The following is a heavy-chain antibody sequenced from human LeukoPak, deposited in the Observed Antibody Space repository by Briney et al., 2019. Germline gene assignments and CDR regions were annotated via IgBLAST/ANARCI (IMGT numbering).Heavy chain of an antibody. CDR3: ARVADYGGNSVFDY. D-gene: IGHD4-23*01. V-gene: IGHV3-21*01. J-gene: IGHJ4*02. CDR1: GFNFSSYS. CDR2: ISSSSSYI. Sequence: PGGSLRLSCAASGFNFSSYSMNWVRQAPGKGLEWVSSISSSSSYIYYADSVKGRFTISRDNAKNSLYLQMNSLRAEDTAVYYCARVADYGGNSVFDYWGQGTLVTVSS.